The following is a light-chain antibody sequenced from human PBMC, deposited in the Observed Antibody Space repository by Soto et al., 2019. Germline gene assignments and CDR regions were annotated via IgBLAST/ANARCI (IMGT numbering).Light chain of an antibody. CDR3: QQYGRSPRT. CDR1: QTVNNIL. V-gene: IGKV3-20*01. Sequence: EIVLTQCPGILSLSKGKRATLSCRATQTVNNILLAWYQQKLGQAPRLLIYGASYSATGITDRFSGSGSGTDFTLTINRLEPEDYAVYSCQQYGRSPRTFGQGTKVEI. J-gene: IGKJ1*01. CDR2: GAS.